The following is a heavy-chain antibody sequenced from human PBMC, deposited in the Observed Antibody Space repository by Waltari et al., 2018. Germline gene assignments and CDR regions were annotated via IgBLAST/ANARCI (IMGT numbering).Heavy chain of an antibody. V-gene: IGHV5-51*01. CDR3: ARLTGGMDV. CDR1: GYSFTSYW. Sequence: EVQLVQSGAEVKKPGESLKISCKGSGYSFTSYWLAWVRQMPGQGLEWMGIIYPDDSETSYGPSVQGQVTISADKSISTVYLQGSSLKASDTAMYYCARLTGGMDVWGQGTTVTGSS. J-gene: IGHJ6*02. CDR2: IYPDDSET. D-gene: IGHD3-9*01.